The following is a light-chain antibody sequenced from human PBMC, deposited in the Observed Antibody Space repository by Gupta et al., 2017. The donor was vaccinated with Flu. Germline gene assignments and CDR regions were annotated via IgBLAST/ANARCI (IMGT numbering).Light chain of an antibody. CDR1: QGISNY. CDR2: AAS. CDR3: QQLNSYPCT. Sequence: DIPLTQSPSFLSASVGDRVTITCRPNQGISNYLAWYQQKPGKAPKLLIYAASALQSGVPSRFSGSRSGTEFTLTISSLQPEDFATYYCQQLNSYPCTFGQGTKLEIK. V-gene: IGKV1-9*01. J-gene: IGKJ2*02.